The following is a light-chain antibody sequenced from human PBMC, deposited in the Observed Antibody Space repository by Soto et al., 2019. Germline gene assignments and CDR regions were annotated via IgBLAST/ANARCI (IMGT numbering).Light chain of an antibody. J-gene: IGLJ2*01. CDR1: SGYSNYK. Sequence: QSVLTQPPSASASLGASVTLTCTLSSGYSNYKVDWYQQRPGKGPRFVMRVGTGGIVGSKGDGIPDRFSVLGSGLNRYLTIKNIQEEDESDYHCGQTMAVGATSCQKVFGGGTKLTVL. V-gene: IGLV9-49*01. CDR3: GQTMAVGATSCQKV. CDR2: VGTGGIVG.